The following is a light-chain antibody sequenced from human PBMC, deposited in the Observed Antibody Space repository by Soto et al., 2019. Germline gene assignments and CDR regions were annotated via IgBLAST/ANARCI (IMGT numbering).Light chain of an antibody. CDR1: QNVNSW. V-gene: IGKV1-5*03. Sequence: DVQMTQSPSTLSTSIGDTVTMTCRASQNVNSWLAWYQQKPGKAPKLLIYKASILETGVPSRVSGGGSGTDFTLTISGLQPEDVAIYYCQQYDSYPKTFGQGT. CDR3: QQYDSYPKT. CDR2: KAS. J-gene: IGKJ2*01.